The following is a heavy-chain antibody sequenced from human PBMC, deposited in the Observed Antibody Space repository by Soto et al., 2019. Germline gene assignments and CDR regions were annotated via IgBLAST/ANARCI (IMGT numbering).Heavy chain of an antibody. Sequence: SVQVSCKASGGTLSPYTFSWVRQAPGQGLEWMGRIIPIFGTPYYAQKFQGRVTITADKSTSTVYMELSSLRSDDTAVYFCARGLECRGYCLDKPTWFAPWGQGNLVTGSS. V-gene: IGHV1-69*06. CDR2: IIPIFGTP. CDR1: GGTLSPYT. J-gene: IGHJ5*02. D-gene: IGHD2-15*01. CDR3: ARGLECRGYCLDKPTWFAP.